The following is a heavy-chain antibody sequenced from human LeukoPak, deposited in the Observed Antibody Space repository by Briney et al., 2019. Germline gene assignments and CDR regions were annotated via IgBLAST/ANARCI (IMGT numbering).Heavy chain of an antibody. J-gene: IGHJ5*02. CDR3: ARASRPSNSWFDP. Sequence: SKTLSLTCGVSGHSFSSDSFWGWIRQPPGQGLEWIGSIHERGSTFYNPSLKSRVTISIDTSKNQFSLNVNSVTAADTAVYYCARASRPSNSWFDPWGQGTVVTVSS. D-gene: IGHD6-6*01. CDR2: IHERGST. V-gene: IGHV4-38-2*01. CDR1: GHSFSSDSF.